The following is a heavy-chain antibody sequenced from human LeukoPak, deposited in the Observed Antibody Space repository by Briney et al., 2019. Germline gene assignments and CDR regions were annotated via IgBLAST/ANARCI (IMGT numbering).Heavy chain of an antibody. CDR1: GGTFSSYA. D-gene: IGHD1-1*01. Sequence: ASVKVSCKASGGTFSSYAISWVRQAPGQGLEWMGGIIPIFGTANYAQKFQGRVTITADKSTSTAYMELSSLRSEDTAVYYCATARTKNGYTVGNIGTKTPFAFDIWGQGTMVTVSS. CDR2: IIPIFGTA. CDR3: ATARTKNGYTVGNIGTKTPFAFDI. J-gene: IGHJ3*02. V-gene: IGHV1-69*06.